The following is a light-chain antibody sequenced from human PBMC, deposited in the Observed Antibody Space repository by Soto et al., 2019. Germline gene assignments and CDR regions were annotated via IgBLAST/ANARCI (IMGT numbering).Light chain of an antibody. CDR3: QQRSNWPPFT. CDR1: QSVRSN. V-gene: IGKV3-15*01. CDR2: GAS. J-gene: IGKJ3*01. Sequence: IVMTQSPATLSVSPGEKVTLSARFSQSVRSNLAWYQQRPGRAPRLLIYGASSRATGIPARFSGSGSGTEFTLTISSLQSEDFAVYYCQQRSNWPPFTFGPGTKVDIK.